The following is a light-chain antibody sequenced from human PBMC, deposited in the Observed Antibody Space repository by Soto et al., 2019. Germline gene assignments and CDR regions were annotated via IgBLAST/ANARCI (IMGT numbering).Light chain of an antibody. CDR3: DSYTSSSSYA. CDR2: DVS. V-gene: IGLV2-14*01. J-gene: IGLJ1*01. CDR1: GSDVGAYRY. Sequence: QSALTQPASVSGSPGQSITISCTGTGSDVGAYRYVSWYQQHPGQAPKLIIYDVSNRPSGVFDRFSGSKSGNTASLTISGLQSEDEADYYCDSYTSSSSYAFGTGTKVTVL.